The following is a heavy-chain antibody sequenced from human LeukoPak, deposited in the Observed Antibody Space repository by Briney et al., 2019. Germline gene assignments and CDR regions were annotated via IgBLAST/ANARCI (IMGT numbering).Heavy chain of an antibody. Sequence: GGSLRLSCAASGFTFDDYAMHWVRQAPGKGLEWVSGISWNSGRIGYADSVKGRFTISRDNAKNSLYLQMNSLRAEDTALYYCAKSEGYSSGWIDYWGQGTLVTVSS. CDR3: AKSEGYSSGWIDY. D-gene: IGHD6-19*01. V-gene: IGHV3-9*01. CDR1: GFTFDDYA. J-gene: IGHJ4*02. CDR2: ISWNSGRI.